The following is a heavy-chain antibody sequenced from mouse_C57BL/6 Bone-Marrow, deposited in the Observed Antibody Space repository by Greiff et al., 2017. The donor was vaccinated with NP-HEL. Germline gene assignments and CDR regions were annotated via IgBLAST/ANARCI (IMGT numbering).Heavy chain of an antibody. CDR2: ISSGGSYT. V-gene: IGHV5-6*02. J-gene: IGHJ3*01. CDR1: GFTFSSYG. D-gene: IGHD2-3*01. Sequence: EVKVEESGGDLVKPGGSLKLSCAASGFTFSSYGMSWVRQTPDKRLEWVATISSGGSYTSYPDRVKGRFTISRDNAKNTLYLQMSSLKTEDTAMYYCARHRGSHEGYSSSCAYWGQGTLVTVSA. CDR3: ARHRGSHEGYSSSCAY.